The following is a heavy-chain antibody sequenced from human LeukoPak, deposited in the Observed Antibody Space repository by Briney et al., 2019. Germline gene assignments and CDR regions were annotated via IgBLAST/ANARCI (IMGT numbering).Heavy chain of an antibody. CDR1: GFTVSSTY. CDR2: IYTGGRT. V-gene: IGHV3-66*01. CDR3: ARDLAGVTGPHWYFDL. J-gene: IGHJ2*01. Sequence: GGSLRLSCAASGFTVSSTYMTWIRQAPGKGLEWVSVIYTGGRTDYAESVRGRFTISRDNSKNMLYLQLNSLRAEDTALYYCARDLAGVTGPHWYFDLWGRGTLVSVPS. D-gene: IGHD3-9*01.